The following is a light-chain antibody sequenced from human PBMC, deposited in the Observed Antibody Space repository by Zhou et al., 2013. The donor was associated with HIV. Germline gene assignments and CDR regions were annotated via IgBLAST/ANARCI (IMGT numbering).Light chain of an antibody. J-gene: IGKJ5*01. CDR1: QTVSSH. CDR3: QQYGSSIT. CDR2: GAS. Sequence: EAVLTQSPGTLSLSPGERATLSCRASQTVSSHLAWYQQKPGQAPRLLIYGASSRDTGIPDRFSGSGSGTDFTLTISRLEPEDFAVYYCQQYGSSITFGQGTRLEIK. V-gene: IGKV3-20*01.